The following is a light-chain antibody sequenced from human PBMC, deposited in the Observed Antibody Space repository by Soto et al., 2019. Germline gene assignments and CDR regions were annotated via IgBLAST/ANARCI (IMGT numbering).Light chain of an antibody. Sequence: EIFLTQSPGVRALCGGGVCTLCGRSSQSVKSSYLAWYQQKPGQAPRLLIYDASTRATGIADRFSASGSGTDFTLTISRLEPEDFAVYSCQQYASSPQTFGQGTKVDIK. CDR3: QQYASSPQT. CDR2: DAS. V-gene: IGKV3-20*01. CDR1: QSVKSSY. J-gene: IGKJ1*01.